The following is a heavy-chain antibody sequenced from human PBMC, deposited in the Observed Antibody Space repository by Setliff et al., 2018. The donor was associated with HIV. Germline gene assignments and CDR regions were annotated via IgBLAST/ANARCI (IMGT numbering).Heavy chain of an antibody. Sequence: SETLSLTCTVSGDSISSYSWNWIRQSPGGGLEWIGFIFSSGITKYNPSLQSRVTMSIDTSKNQFSLRLTSVTAADTAVYYCARRIDDSGSFPDKNWFDTWGQGSLVTVSS. CDR3: ARRIDDSGSFPDKNWFDT. J-gene: IGHJ5*02. CDR2: IFSSGIT. CDR1: GDSISSYS. D-gene: IGHD3-10*01. V-gene: IGHV4-4*09.